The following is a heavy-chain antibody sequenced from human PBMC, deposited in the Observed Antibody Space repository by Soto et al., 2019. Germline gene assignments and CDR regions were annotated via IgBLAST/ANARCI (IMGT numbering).Heavy chain of an antibody. CDR2: INPNSGGT. D-gene: IGHD2-2*01. Sequence: ASVKVSCKASGYTFTGYYMHWVRQAPGQGPEWMGWINPNSGGTNYAQKFQGWVTMTRDTSISTAYMELSRLRSDDTAVYYCARTLHSIEPAAIDDAFDIWGQGTMVTVSS. CDR3: ARTLHSIEPAAIDDAFDI. CDR1: GYTFTGYY. V-gene: IGHV1-2*04. J-gene: IGHJ3*02.